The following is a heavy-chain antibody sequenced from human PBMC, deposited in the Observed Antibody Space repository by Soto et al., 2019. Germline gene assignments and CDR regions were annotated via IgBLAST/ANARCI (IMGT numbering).Heavy chain of an antibody. CDR3: VTENDFWRGYYPDSYYYYMDV. J-gene: IGHJ6*03. Sequence: QVQLVESGGGLVKPGGSLRLSCAASGFTFSDYYMSWIRQAPGKGLEWVSYISSSGSTIYYADSVKGRFTISRDNAKNSLYLQMNSLRAEDTAVYYCVTENDFWRGYYPDSYYYYMDVWGKGTTVTVSS. D-gene: IGHD3-3*01. CDR1: GFTFSDYY. V-gene: IGHV3-11*01. CDR2: ISSSGSTI.